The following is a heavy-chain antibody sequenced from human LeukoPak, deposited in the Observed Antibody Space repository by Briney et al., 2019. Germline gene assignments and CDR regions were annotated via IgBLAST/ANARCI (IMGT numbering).Heavy chain of an antibody. CDR2: IIPIFGTA. V-gene: IGHV1-69*05. CDR3: ARLFSRSYYYYYYYMDV. Sequence: SVKVSCKASGGTFSSYAISWVRQAPGQGLEWMGGIIPIFGTANYAQKFQGRVTMTRNTSISTAYMELSSLRSEDTAVYYCARLFSRSYYYYYYYMDVWGKGTTVTISS. J-gene: IGHJ6*03. CDR1: GGTFSSYA. D-gene: IGHD1-26*01.